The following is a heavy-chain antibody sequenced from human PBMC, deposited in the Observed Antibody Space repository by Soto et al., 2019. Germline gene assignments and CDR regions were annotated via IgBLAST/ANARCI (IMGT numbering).Heavy chain of an antibody. V-gene: IGHV5-51*01. CDR1: GCSFTTYW. CDR2: IYPGDSDT. D-gene: IGHD1-26*01. J-gene: IGHJ3*02. CDR3: ARLVGGSITDAFDI. Sequence: PGESLKISCKGSGCSFTTYWIGWVRQMPGKGLECMGIIYPGDSDTRYSPSFQGQVTISADKSISTAYLQWSSLKASDTAIYYCARLVGGSITDAFDIWGQGTMVTVSS.